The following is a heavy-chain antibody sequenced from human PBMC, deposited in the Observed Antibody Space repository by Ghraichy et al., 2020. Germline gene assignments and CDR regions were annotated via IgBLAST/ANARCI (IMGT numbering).Heavy chain of an antibody. CDR3: ARDKDYGSGSRHYYYGMDV. D-gene: IGHD3-10*01. CDR1: GGSISSYY. J-gene: IGHJ6*02. V-gene: IGHV4-4*07. Sequence: SETLSLTCTVSGGSISSYYWSWIRQPAGKGLEWIGRIYTSGSTNYNPSLKSRVIMSVDTSKNQFSLKLSSVTAADTAVYYCARDKDYGSGSRHYYYGMDVWGQGTTVTVSS. CDR2: IYTSGST.